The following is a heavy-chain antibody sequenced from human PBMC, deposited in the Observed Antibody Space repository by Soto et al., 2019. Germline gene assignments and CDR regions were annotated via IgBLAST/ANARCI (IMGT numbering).Heavy chain of an antibody. D-gene: IGHD6-13*01. CDR2: IYSGGST. V-gene: IGHV3-53*01. CDR1: GFTVSDNY. Sequence: GGSLRLSCAASGFTVSDNYMNWVRQAPGKGLEWVSVIYSGGSTYYADSVKGRFTISRDNSKDTLYLQMNSLRAEDTAVYYCAKDPYSSSWEYAFDIWGQGTMVTVSS. J-gene: IGHJ3*02. CDR3: AKDPYSSSWEYAFDI.